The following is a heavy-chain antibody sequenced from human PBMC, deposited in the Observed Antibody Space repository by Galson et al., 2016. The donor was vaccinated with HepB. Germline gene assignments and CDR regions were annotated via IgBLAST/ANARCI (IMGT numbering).Heavy chain of an antibody. CDR3: ALKDGSGPSYFDS. Sequence: SLRLSCAASGFTFSNYWMHWVRQTPGKGLVWVSRINSDGSSTRYADSMEGRFTISRDNAKNTLYLQMNSLKVEDTAVYYCALKDGSGPSYFDSWGRGALVTVSS. CDR2: INSDGSST. J-gene: IGHJ4*02. D-gene: IGHD3-10*01. V-gene: IGHV3-74*01. CDR1: GFTFSNYW.